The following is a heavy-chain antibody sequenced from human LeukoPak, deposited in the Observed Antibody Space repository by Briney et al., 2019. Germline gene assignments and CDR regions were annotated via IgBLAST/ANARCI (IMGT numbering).Heavy chain of an antibody. CDR1: GFTYSSNA. CDR3: ARYSGSYYSFHN. J-gene: IGHJ4*02. V-gene: IGHV3-7*03. CDR2: VNEDGSGR. Sequence: PGGSLRLSCAASGFTYSSNAMSWVRQAPEKGLEWVANVNEDGSGRNHVDSVKGRFTVSRDNAENSLYLQMNSLRPEDTAVYYCARYSGSYYSFHNWGQGTLVTVSS. D-gene: IGHD1-26*01.